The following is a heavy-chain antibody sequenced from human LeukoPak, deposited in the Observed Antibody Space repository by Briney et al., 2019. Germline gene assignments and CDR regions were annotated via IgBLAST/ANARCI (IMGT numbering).Heavy chain of an antibody. CDR1: GFKFSDHY. CDR3: AKKSPYGDRDY. D-gene: IGHD4-17*01. V-gene: IGHV3-23*01. CDR2: ISGNGADT. J-gene: IGHJ4*02. Sequence: GGSLRLSCAASGFKFSDHYIDWVRQAPGKGLEWVSAISGNGADTYYADSVKGRFTISRDNSKNTLYLQMNSPRAEDTAVYFCAKKSPYGDRDYWGQGTLVTVSS.